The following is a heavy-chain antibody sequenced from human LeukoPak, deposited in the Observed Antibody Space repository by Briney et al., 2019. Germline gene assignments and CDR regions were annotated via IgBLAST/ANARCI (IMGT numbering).Heavy chain of an antibody. V-gene: IGHV3-30*18. D-gene: IGHD3-16*01. J-gene: IGHJ3*02. Sequence: GGSLRLSCVASEFTFRSYDMHWVRQAPGKGLEWVAVISYDGSNKDYGDSVKGRFTISRDNTKNTLFLQMNSLRAEDTAVYYCAKEVRGDAFDIWGQGTMVTVSS. CDR3: AKEVRGDAFDI. CDR2: ISYDGSNK. CDR1: EFTFRSYD.